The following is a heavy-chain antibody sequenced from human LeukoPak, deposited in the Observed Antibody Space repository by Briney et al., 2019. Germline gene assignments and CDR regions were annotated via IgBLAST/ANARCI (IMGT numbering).Heavy chain of an antibody. CDR3: ARARYVNSFYAFDI. CDR1: GGSISSYY. J-gene: IGHJ3*02. CDR2: LSKRGNN. V-gene: IGHV4-59*01. Sequence: SEILSLTCTVSGGSISSYYWSWIRLPPGKGLEWMGYLSKRGNNNYTPSFKSRVTIFGDPPKTQLFLKLSSVPAAETAMYYCARARYVNSFYAFDIWGQGTLVTVSS. D-gene: IGHD3-9*01.